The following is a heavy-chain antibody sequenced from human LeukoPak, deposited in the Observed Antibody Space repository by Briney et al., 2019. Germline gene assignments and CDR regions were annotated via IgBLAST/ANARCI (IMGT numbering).Heavy chain of an antibody. CDR2: ISAWNGDT. V-gene: IGHV1-18*01. D-gene: IGHD2-8*01. CDR3: ARDPSNTGGYYFYMDV. J-gene: IGHJ6*03. Sequence: GPSVKVSCKASGYTFNTHSIIWVRQAPGQGLEWMGWISAWNGDTSYVQKLQGRVAMTTDTCTSTAYMELMSLRSDDTDVYYCARDPSNTGGYYFYMDVWGKGTTVTVSS. CDR1: GYTFNTHS.